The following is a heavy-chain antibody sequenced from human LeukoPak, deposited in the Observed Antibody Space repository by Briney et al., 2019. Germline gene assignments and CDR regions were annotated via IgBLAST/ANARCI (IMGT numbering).Heavy chain of an antibody. CDR3: ARTVGSGWYSFDY. J-gene: IGHJ4*02. CDR2: FDPEDGET. V-gene: IGHV1-24*01. Sequence: ASVKVSCKVSGYTLTELSMHWVRQAPGKGLEWMGGFDPEDGETIYAQKFQGRFTVTSDMSTTAVYMELSSLRSEDTAVYYCARTVGSGWYSFDYWGQGTLVTVSS. D-gene: IGHD6-19*01. CDR1: GYTLTELS.